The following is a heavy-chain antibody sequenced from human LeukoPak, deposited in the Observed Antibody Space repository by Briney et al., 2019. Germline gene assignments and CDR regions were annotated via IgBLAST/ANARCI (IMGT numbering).Heavy chain of an antibody. D-gene: IGHD6-13*01. CDR1: GFTFSSYA. J-gene: IGHJ4*02. CDR2: ISGSGGST. Sequence: GGSLRLSCAASGFTFSSYAMSWVRQAPGKGLEWVSAISGSGGSTYYADSVKGRFTISRDNSKNTLYLQMNSLRAEDTAVYYCAKAPSYSSSWYEETDYWGQGTLVTVSS. CDR3: AKAPSYSSSWYEETDY. V-gene: IGHV3-23*01.